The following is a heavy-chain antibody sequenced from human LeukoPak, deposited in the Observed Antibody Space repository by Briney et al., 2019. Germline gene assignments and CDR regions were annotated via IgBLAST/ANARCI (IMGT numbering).Heavy chain of an antibody. V-gene: IGHV4-59*01. J-gene: IGHJ3*02. CDR3: ARAEYSYGTKSGIAFDI. CDR2: IYYSGST. CDR1: GGSISSYY. D-gene: IGHD5-18*01. Sequence: SETLSLTCTVSGGSISSYYWSWTRQPPGKGLEWIGYIYYSGSTKYNPSLKSRVTISVDMSKNQFSLKLSSVTAADTAVYYCARAEYSYGTKSGIAFDIWGQGTMVTVSS.